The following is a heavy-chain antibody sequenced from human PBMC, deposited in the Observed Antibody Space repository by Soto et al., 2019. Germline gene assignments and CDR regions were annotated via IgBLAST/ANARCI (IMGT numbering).Heavy chain of an antibody. V-gene: IGHV1-69*06. CDR3: ARSVLPTTYYYDSSGSSHYYYYYGMDV. D-gene: IGHD3-22*01. CDR1: GGTFSSYA. Sequence: SVKVSCKASGGTFSSYAISWVRQAPGQGLEWMGGIIPIFGTANYAQKFQGRVTITADKSTSTAYMELSSLRSEDTAVYYCARSVLPTTYYYDSSGSSHYYYYYGMDVWGQGTTVTVSS. J-gene: IGHJ6*02. CDR2: IIPIFGTA.